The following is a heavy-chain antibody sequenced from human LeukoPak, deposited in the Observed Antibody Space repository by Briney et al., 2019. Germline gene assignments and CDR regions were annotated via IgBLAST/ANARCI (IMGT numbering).Heavy chain of an antibody. CDR1: GFTFTSSA. Sequence: TSVKVSCKASGFTFTSSAMQWVRQARGQRLEWIGWIVVGSGNTNYAQKFQERVTITRDMSTSTAYMELSSLRSEDTAVYYCAGEREPGIAAIGIFFDIWGQGTMVTVSS. J-gene: IGHJ3*02. D-gene: IGHD6-13*01. CDR3: AGEREPGIAAIGIFFDI. V-gene: IGHV1-58*02. CDR2: IVVGSGNT.